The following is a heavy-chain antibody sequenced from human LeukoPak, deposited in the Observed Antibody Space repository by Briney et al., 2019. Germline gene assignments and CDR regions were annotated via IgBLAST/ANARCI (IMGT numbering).Heavy chain of an antibody. V-gene: IGHV4-59*11. CDR3: ARTGGYCSGGSCYSGWFDP. D-gene: IGHD2-15*01. CDR1: GVSISSLH. J-gene: IGHJ5*02. Sequence: SETLSLTCTVSGVSISSLHWAWIRQPPGKGLEWIGYVYYSDNANNNPSLKSRVTISVDTSKNQFSLKLSSVTAADTAVYYCARTGGYCSGGSCYSGWFDPWGQGTLVTVSS. CDR2: VYYSDNA.